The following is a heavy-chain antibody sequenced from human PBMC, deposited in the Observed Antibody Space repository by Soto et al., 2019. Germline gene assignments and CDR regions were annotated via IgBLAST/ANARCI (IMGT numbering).Heavy chain of an antibody. J-gene: IGHJ4*02. Sequence: AGGSLRLSCAASGFTFSSYAMIWVRQAPGKGLEWVSAISGSGGSTYYADSVKGRFTISRDNSKNTLYLQMSSLRAEDTALYYCAKNQERELPRVIDFWGQGTLVTVSS. CDR1: GFTFSSYA. CDR2: ISGSGGST. V-gene: IGHV3-23*01. CDR3: AKNQERELPRVIDF. D-gene: IGHD1-7*01.